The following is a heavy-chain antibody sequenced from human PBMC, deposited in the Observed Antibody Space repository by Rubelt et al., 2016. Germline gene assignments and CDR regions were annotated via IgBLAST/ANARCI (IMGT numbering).Heavy chain of an antibody. J-gene: IGHJ4*02. CDR3: AREYSSSRYFDY. Sequence: TFSSYWMHWVRQAPGKGLVWVSRINSDGSNTNYADSVKGRFSISRDNAENTLYLQMNSLRAEDTAIYYCAREYSSSRYFDYWGQGILVTVSS. V-gene: IGHV3-74*01. CDR2: INSDGSNT. CDR1: TFSSYW. D-gene: IGHD6-6*01.